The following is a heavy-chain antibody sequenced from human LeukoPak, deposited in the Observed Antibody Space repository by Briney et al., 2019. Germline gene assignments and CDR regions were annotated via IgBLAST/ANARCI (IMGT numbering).Heavy chain of an antibody. J-gene: IGHJ4*02. V-gene: IGHV3-23*03. CDR3: ARSSWSDFDY. D-gene: IGHD6-13*01. CDR1: GFTFSSYA. Sequence: GGSLRLSCAASGFTFSSYAMSWVRQAPGKGLEWVSRINSGGTVTNYADSVKGRLTISRDNAKNTLYLQMNSLRAEDTAVYYCARSSWSDFDYWGQGTLVTVSS. CDR2: INSGGTVT.